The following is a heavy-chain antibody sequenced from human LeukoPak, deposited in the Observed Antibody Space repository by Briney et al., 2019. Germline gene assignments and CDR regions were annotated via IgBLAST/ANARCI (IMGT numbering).Heavy chain of an antibody. CDR2: IKGDQSTT. Sequence: GGALRLSCAASGCTFSRHWMHWVRQAPGKGRVWVARIKGDQSTTNYADSVTGPFTISRDNAKNTLYLQMNSLRAEDTAVYYCAREYNYDLDVWGKGTTVTVSS. CDR3: AREYNYDLDV. J-gene: IGHJ6*04. CDR1: GCTFSRHW. V-gene: IGHV3-74*01.